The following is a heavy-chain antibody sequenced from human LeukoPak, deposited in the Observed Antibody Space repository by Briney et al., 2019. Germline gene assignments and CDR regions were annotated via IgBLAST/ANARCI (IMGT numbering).Heavy chain of an antibody. Sequence: SETLSLTCTVSGGSISSSSYYWGWIRQPRGKGLEWTVSIYYSGSTYYNPSLKSRVTISVDTSKNQFSLKLSSVTAADTAVYYCARRSHDYGGKEYYFDYWGQGTLVTVSS. J-gene: IGHJ4*02. CDR1: GGSISSSSYY. V-gene: IGHV4-39*01. CDR3: ARRSHDYGGKEYYFDY. CDR2: IYYSGST. D-gene: IGHD4-23*01.